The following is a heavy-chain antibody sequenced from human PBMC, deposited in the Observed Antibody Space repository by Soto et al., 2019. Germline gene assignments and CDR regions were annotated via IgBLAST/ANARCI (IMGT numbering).Heavy chain of an antibody. CDR1: GYTFTGYY. V-gene: IGHV1-2*02. CDR3: ARDDSGFSGSHYIDYFNY. D-gene: IGHD1-26*01. J-gene: IGHJ4*02. Sequence: ASVKVSCKASGYTFTGYYMHWVRQAPGQGLEWMGWINPNNGNTYYAQKFQGRVTLTRDTSMSTVYMQLSRLRSDDTAVYYCARDDSGFSGSHYIDYFNYWGQGALVTVSS. CDR2: INPNNGNT.